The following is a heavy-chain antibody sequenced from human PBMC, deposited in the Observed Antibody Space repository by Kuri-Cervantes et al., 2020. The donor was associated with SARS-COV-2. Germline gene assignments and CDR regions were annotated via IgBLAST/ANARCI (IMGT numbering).Heavy chain of an antibody. V-gene: IGHV3-74*01. CDR3: AREGVGSTHHMDV. CDR1: GFTFSSYW. D-gene: IGHD1-26*01. J-gene: IGHJ6*03. Sequence: ETLSLSCAASGFTFSSYWMHWVRQAPGKGLVWVSRINSDGSSTSYADSVKGRFTISRDNAKNTLYLQMNSLRAEDTAVYYCAREGVGSTHHMDVWGKGTTVTVSS. CDR2: INSDGSST.